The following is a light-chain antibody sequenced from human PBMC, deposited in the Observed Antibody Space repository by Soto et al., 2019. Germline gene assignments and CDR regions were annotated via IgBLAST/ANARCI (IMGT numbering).Light chain of an antibody. Sequence: QSALTQPASVSGSPGQAITISCSGTSSDVGAFNYVSWYQQHPGKAPKLMIYDVSNRPPGVSNRFSGSKSGNTASLTISGLRAEDEADYYYNSYTSNNTYVFGTGTKVTVL. V-gene: IGLV2-14*03. CDR1: SSDVGAFNY. CDR3: NSYTSNNTYV. CDR2: DVS. J-gene: IGLJ1*01.